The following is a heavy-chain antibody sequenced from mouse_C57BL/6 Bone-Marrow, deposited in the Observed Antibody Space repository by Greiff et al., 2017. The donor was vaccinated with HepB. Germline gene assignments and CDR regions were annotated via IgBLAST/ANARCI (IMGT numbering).Heavy chain of an antibody. V-gene: IGHV1-4*01. CDR3: ARGLLRRLRHRRAMDY. CDR1: GYTFTSYT. D-gene: IGHD2-2*01. Sequence: QVQLQQSGAELARPGASVKMSCKASGYTFTSYTMHWVKQRPGQGLEWIGYINPSSGYTKYNQKFKDKATLTADKSSSTAYMQLSSLTSEDSAVYYSARGLLRRLRHRRAMDYWGQGTSVTVSS. CDR2: INPSSGYT. J-gene: IGHJ4*01.